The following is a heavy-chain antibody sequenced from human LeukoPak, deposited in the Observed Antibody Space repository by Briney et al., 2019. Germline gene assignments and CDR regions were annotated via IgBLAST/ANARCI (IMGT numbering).Heavy chain of an antibody. Sequence: GGSLRLSCAASGFTFSSYNMNWVRQAPGKGLEWVSSVSHSSSYIYYVDSVKGRFTISRDNAKNSLYLQMNSLRAEDTAVYYCARDGGFDYWGQGTLVTVSP. J-gene: IGHJ4*02. V-gene: IGHV3-21*01. CDR3: ARDGGFDY. CDR1: GFTFSSYN. CDR2: VSHSSSYI. D-gene: IGHD3-16*01.